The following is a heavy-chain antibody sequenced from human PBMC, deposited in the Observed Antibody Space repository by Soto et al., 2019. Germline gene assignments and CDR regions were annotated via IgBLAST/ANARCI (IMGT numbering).Heavy chain of an antibody. CDR1: GDSVSSSSVA. CDR2: TYYRSRWYS. D-gene: IGHD2-15*01. V-gene: IGHV6-1*01. Sequence: SQTLSLTCVISGDSVSSSSVAWNWVRQSPSRGLEWLGRTYYRSRWYSDFAVSVRGRIVINADTSKNQCSLQLNSVTPEDTAVYFRAGSEADSDCYHYGLDVWGQGTTVTVSS. J-gene: IGHJ6*02. CDR3: AGSEADSDCYHYGLDV.